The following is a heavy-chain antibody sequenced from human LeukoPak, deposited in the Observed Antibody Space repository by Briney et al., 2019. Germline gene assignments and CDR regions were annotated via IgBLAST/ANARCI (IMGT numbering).Heavy chain of an antibody. Sequence: SETLSLTCTVSGGSVISGGYYWSWIWQPPGKGLEWIGYIYYSGSTTYNPSLKSRVTISVDTSKTKFSLKLSSVTAADTAVYYGARVPIATTARGYFDYWGQGTLVTVSS. CDR2: IYYSGST. D-gene: IGHD4-17*01. V-gene: IGHV4-61*08. J-gene: IGHJ4*02. CDR1: GGSVISGGYY. CDR3: ARVPIATTARGYFDY.